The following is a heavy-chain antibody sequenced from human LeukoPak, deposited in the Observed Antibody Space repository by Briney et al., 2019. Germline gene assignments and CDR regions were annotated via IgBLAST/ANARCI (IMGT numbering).Heavy chain of an antibody. Sequence: GESLKISCKGSGYSFTSYWIGWVRQMPGKGLEWMGIINPGDSDTRYSPSFQGQVTISADKSISTAYLQWSSLKASDTAMYYCARGDGYSYGRIIYAFDIWGQGTMVTVSS. CDR1: GYSFTSYW. CDR2: INPGDSDT. CDR3: ARGDGYSYGRIIYAFDI. J-gene: IGHJ3*02. D-gene: IGHD5-18*01. V-gene: IGHV5-51*01.